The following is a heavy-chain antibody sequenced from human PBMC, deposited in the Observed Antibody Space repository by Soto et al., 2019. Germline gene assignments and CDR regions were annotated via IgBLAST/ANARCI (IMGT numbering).Heavy chain of an antibody. J-gene: IGHJ5*02. Sequence: EVQLVESGGGLVKPGGSLRLSCEASGFTFSSYNMNWVRQAPGKGLEWVSSISSSSSYIYYADSAKGRFTISRDNAKNSLYLQMNSLRAEDTAVYYCARQYCAGDCPMPWSSWGQGTLVTVSS. D-gene: IGHD2-21*02. CDR1: GFTFSSYN. V-gene: IGHV3-21*01. CDR2: ISSSSSYI. CDR3: ARQYCAGDCPMPWSS.